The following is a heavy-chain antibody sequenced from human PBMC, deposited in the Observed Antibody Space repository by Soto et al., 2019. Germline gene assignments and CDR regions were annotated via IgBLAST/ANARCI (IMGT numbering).Heavy chain of an antibody. D-gene: IGHD2-2*02. V-gene: IGHV1-69*13. CDR1: GGTFSSYA. J-gene: IGHJ6*02. CDR2: IIPIFGTA. Sequence: SVKVSCKASGGTFSSYAISWVRQAPGQGLEWMGGIIPIFGTANYAQKFQARVTITADESTSTAYMELSSLRSEDTAVYYCARDHPIVVVPDAIPDYYYGMDASGQGSTGTVSS. CDR3: ARDHPIVVVPDAIPDYYYGMDA.